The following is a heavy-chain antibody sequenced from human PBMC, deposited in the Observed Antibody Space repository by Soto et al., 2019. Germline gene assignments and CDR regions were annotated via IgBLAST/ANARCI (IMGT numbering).Heavy chain of an antibody. J-gene: IGHJ5*02. CDR3: ARSAIPRGWWFDP. V-gene: IGHV4-4*07. CDR1: TGSLSTFY. CDR2: IYVSGSA. Sequence: SETLSLTCSLSTGSLSTFYWNWIRQLAGGKGVEWIGRIYVSGSANYNTSLKRRVTMSVDTSKNQVCRKMNSVTAADTAMYFCARSAIPRGWWFDPWGQGTLVTVSS. D-gene: IGHD2-21*02.